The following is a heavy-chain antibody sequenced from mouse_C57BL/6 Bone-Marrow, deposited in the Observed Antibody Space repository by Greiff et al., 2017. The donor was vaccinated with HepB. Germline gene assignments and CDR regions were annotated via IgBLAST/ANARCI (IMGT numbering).Heavy chain of an antibody. D-gene: IGHD1-1*01. Sequence: VQLVESGAELVRPGTSVKVSCKASGYAFTNYLIEWVKQRPGQGLEWIGVINPGSGGTNYNEKFKGKATLTADKSSSTAYMQLSSLTSEDSAVYFCARGITTVVAPFAYWGQGTLVTVSA. CDR3: ARGITTVVAPFAY. CDR1: GYAFTNYL. CDR2: INPGSGGT. V-gene: IGHV1-54*01. J-gene: IGHJ3*01.